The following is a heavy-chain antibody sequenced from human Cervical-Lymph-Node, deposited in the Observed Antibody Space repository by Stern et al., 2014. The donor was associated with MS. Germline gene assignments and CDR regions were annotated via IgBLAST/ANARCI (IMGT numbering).Heavy chain of an antibody. V-gene: IGHV4-61*02. CDR3: ATTRWDLFTWNWFDP. Sequence: QVQLVESGPGLVKPSQTLSLTSTVSGGSISSSGYYWSWIRQPADKGLEWIGRIHDSGSTYYNPSLKSRVTISMDPAKTQFSLKLPSVTAADTAVYYCATTRWDLFTWNWFDPWGQGTLVTVSS. CDR2: IHDSGST. D-gene: IGHD1-26*01. CDR1: GGSISSSGYY. J-gene: IGHJ5*02.